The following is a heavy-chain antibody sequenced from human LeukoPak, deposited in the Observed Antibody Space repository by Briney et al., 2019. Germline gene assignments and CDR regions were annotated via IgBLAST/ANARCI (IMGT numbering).Heavy chain of an antibody. CDR2: IWYDGSNK. V-gene: IGHV3-33*01. CDR3: ARGIAARPSYFDY. Sequence: PGGSLRLSCAASGFTFSSYGMRWVRQAPGKGLERVAVIWYDGSNKYYADSVKGRFTISRDNSKNTLYLKMNSLRAEDTAVYYCARGIAARPSYFDYWGQGTLVTVSS. J-gene: IGHJ4*02. D-gene: IGHD6-6*01. CDR1: GFTFSSYG.